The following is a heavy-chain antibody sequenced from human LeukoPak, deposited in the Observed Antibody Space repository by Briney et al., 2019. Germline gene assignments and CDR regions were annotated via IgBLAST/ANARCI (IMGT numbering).Heavy chain of an antibody. CDR2: ISGSGGST. D-gene: IGHD6-19*01. CDR3: AKDFYSSGKSIDY. J-gene: IGHJ4*02. CDR1: GFTFSSYA. Sequence: GSLRVSCAASGFTFSSYAMSWVRQAPGKGLEWVSLISGSGGSTYYADSVKGRFTISRDNSKNTLYLQMNSLRGEDTAVYYCAKDFYSSGKSIDYWGQGTLVTVSS. V-gene: IGHV3-23*01.